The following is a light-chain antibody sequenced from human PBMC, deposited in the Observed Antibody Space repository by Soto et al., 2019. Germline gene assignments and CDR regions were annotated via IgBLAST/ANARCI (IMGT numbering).Light chain of an antibody. J-gene: IGLJ1*01. Sequence: QSVLTQPPSVAGAPGQRVTISCTGSSSNIGAGYDVHWYQQRPGTAPKLLIFGNINRPSGVPDRFSGSKSGTSASMAITGIQAEDEGDYYCQSQDSTMSARYGFGEGTKVTVL. CDR1: SSNIGAGYD. CDR3: QSQDSTMSARYG. CDR2: GNI. V-gene: IGLV1-40*01.